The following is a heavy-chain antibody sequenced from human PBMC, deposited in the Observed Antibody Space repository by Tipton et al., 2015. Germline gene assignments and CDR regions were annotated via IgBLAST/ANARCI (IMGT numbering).Heavy chain of an antibody. J-gene: IGHJ3*02. Sequence: SLRLSCAASGFTFSSYWMHWVRQAPGKGLVWVANIKQDGSEKYYVDSVKGRFTISRDNAKNSLFLQMNSLKAEDTAVYYCARAESHGFKMCGQGPMVTVSS. V-gene: IGHV3-7*03. CDR2: IKQDGSEK. CDR1: GFTFSSYW. CDR3: ARAESHGFKM.